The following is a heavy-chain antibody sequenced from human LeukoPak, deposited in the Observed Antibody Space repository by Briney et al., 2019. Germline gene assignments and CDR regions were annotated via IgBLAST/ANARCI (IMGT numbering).Heavy chain of an antibody. Sequence: SETLSLTCTVSGGSISSSSYYWSWIRQPPGKGLEWIGYIYYSGSTNYNPSLKSRVTISVDTSKNQFSLKLSSVTAADTAVYYCAREVAGTVVSWFDPWGQGTLATVSS. CDR2: IYYSGST. D-gene: IGHD6-19*01. CDR1: GGSISSSSYY. J-gene: IGHJ5*02. CDR3: AREVAGTVVSWFDP. V-gene: IGHV4-61*01.